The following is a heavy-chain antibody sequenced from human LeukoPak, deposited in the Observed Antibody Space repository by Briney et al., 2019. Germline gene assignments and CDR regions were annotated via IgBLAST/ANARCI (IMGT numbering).Heavy chain of an antibody. CDR2: IHYSGGT. CDR3: GKDPGGYYYMDV. D-gene: IGHD1-26*01. Sequence: SETLSLTCTVSGASVSNHYWGWIRQPPGKGLEWIGFIHYSGGTNYNPSLKSRVTISRDMSKKQFSLKLSSVGAADAAVYYCGKDPGGYYYMDVWGKGTTVTVSS. J-gene: IGHJ6*03. V-gene: IGHV4-59*02. CDR1: GASVSNHY.